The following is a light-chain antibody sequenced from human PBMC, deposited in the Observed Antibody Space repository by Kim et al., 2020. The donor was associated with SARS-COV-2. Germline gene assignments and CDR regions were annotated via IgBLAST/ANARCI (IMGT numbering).Light chain of an antibody. CDR1: SGDVGGYDY. Sequence: QSITISCTGTSGDVGGYDYVSWYQQHPGKAPKLMIYDVSNRPSGVSNRFSGSKSGNTASLTISGLQAEDEADYYCSSYTSSSTLDVFGTGTKVTVL. V-gene: IGLV2-14*03. CDR3: SSYTSSSTLDV. CDR2: DVS. J-gene: IGLJ1*01.